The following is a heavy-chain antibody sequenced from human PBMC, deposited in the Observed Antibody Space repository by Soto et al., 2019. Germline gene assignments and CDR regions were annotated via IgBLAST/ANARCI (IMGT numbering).Heavy chain of an antibody. CDR2: INPKSGGT. CDR1: GYSFTDYH. Sequence: SVQVSCKASGYSFTDYHIHWVRQAPGQGLEWLGRINPKSGGTSTAQKFQGWVTMTTDTSISTASMELTRLTSDDTANYYCGRGDSTDCSNGVWAGFYNHDRDVWGQ. D-gene: IGHD2-8*01. J-gene: IGHJ6*02. V-gene: IGHV1-2*04. CDR3: GRGDSTDCSNGVWAGFYNHDRDV.